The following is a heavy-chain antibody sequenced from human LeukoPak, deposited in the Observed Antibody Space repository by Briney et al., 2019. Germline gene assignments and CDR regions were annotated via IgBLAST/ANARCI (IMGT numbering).Heavy chain of an antibody. CDR1: GGSFSDYY. J-gene: IGHJ4*02. CDR3: ASHALSGSPIDY. Sequence: SETLSLTCAVYGGSFSDYYWSWIRQPPGKGLEWFGEIIHIGSTNYNPSLKSRVTISVDPSKNQFSLKLSSVTAADTAVYYCASHALSGSPIDYWGQGNLVTVSS. CDR2: IIHIGST. D-gene: IGHD6-13*01. V-gene: IGHV4-34*12.